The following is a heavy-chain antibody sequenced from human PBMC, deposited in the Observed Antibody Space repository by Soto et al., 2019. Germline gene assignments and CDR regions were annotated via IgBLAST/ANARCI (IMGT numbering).Heavy chain of an antibody. CDR2: MNPYSGDT. D-gene: IGHD6-19*01. J-gene: IGHJ4*01. CDR1: GYAFRNRH. V-gene: IGHV1-8*01. CDR3: ATFYSRGWPRGYFDY. Sequence: GYAFRNRHLQYEQKTTGQGLEWIGWMNPYSGDTGYAQNFPGRVTMTRDTSINTAYMEMTSLTSDDTAVYYFATFYSRGWPRGYFDYRGHGTLVTVSS.